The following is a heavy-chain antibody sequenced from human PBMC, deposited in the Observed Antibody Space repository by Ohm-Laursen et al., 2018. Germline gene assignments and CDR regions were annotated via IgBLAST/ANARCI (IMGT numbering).Heavy chain of an antibody. CDR3: FSGPSWEI. D-gene: IGHD1-26*01. V-gene: IGHV3-7*01. Sequence: SLRLSCSASGFTFSSYWMNWVRQAPGKGLEWVANIKQDGSEKYYVDSVTGRFTISRDNAKNSLYLQMNSLRAEDTAVYYCFSGPSWEIWGQGTVVTVSS. CDR1: GFTFSSYW. J-gene: IGHJ3*02. CDR2: IKQDGSEK.